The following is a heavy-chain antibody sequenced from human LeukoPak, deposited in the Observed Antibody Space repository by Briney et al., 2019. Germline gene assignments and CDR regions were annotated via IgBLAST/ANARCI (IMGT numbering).Heavy chain of an antibody. Sequence: SETLSLTCAVSGGSISSSNWWSWVRQPPGKGLEWIGEIYHSGSTNYNPSLKSRVTISVDKSKNQFSLKLSSVTAADTAVYYCARAKGYCSGGSCPSRLDYWGQGTLVTVSS. J-gene: IGHJ4*02. CDR1: GGSISSSNW. CDR3: ARAKGYCSGGSCPSRLDY. D-gene: IGHD2-15*01. CDR2: IYHSGST. V-gene: IGHV4-4*02.